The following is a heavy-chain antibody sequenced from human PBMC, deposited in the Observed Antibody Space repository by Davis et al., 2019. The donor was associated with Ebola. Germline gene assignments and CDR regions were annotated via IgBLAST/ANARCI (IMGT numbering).Heavy chain of an antibody. Sequence: GESLKISCAASGFTFSSYAMHWVRQAPGKGLEWVAIISYDGSNKYYADSVKGRFTISRDNSKNTLYLQMNSLRAEDTAVYYCAKDQREDIVLMVYAIGAFDIWGQGTMVTVSS. CDR2: ISYDGSNK. D-gene: IGHD2-8*01. J-gene: IGHJ3*02. CDR1: GFTFSSYA. V-gene: IGHV3-30-3*01. CDR3: AKDQREDIVLMVYAIGAFDI.